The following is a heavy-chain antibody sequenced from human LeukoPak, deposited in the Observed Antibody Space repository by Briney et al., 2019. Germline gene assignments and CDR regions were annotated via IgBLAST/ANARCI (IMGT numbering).Heavy chain of an antibody. V-gene: IGHV4-30-2*01. D-gene: IGHD3-10*01. Sequence: SETLSLTCTVSGGPINSGGDSWSWIRQPPGKGLEWIGYIYHSGSTYYNPSLKSRVTISVDRSKNQFSLKLSSVTAADTAVYYCARGSYYYGSGSYSSNNFDYWGQGTLVTVSS. CDR1: GGPINSGGDS. CDR2: IYHSGST. J-gene: IGHJ4*02. CDR3: ARGSYYYGSGSYSSNNFDY.